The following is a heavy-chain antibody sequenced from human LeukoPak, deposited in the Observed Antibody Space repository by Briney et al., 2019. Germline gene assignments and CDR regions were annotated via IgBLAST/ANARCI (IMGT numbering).Heavy chain of an antibody. J-gene: IGHJ4*02. CDR2: ISSSSSYI. V-gene: IGHV3-21*01. CDR1: GFTFSSYS. CDR3: ASLSSKGPTTVTTEEDY. D-gene: IGHD4-17*01. Sequence: KPGGSLRLSCAASGFTFSSYSMNWVRQAPGKGLEWVSSISSSSSYIYYADSVKGRFTISRDNAKNSLYLQMNSLRAEDTAVYYCASLSSKGPTTVTTEEDYWGQGTLVTVSS.